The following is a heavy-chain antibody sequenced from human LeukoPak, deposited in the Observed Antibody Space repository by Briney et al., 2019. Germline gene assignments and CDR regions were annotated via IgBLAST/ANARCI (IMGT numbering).Heavy chain of an antibody. J-gene: IGHJ4*02. CDR2: IKSKTDGGTT. Sequence: GGSLRLSCAASGFTFSNAWMSWVRQAPGKGLEWVGRIKSKTDGGTTDYAAPVKGRLTISSDDSKNTLYLQMNSLKTEDTAVYYCTTYVPEPYYYDSSGYSTQDFDYWGQGTLVTVSS. V-gene: IGHV3-15*01. CDR1: GFTFSNAW. CDR3: TTYVPEPYYYDSSGYSTQDFDY. D-gene: IGHD3-22*01.